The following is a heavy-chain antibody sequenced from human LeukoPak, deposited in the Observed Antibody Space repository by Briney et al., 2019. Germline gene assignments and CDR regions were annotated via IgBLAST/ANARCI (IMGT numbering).Heavy chain of an antibody. CDR3: ARASYSYDINGWVPFDY. V-gene: IGHV4-59*08. CDR2: IYHGGST. J-gene: IGHJ4*02. Sequence: PSETLSLTCTVSGGSISSYYWSWLRQPPGKGLEWIGSIYHGGSTYYNPSLKSRVTISGDTSKNQFSLRLSSVTAADTAVYYCARASYSYDINGWVPFDYWGQGTLVTVSS. D-gene: IGHD3-22*01. CDR1: GGSISSYY.